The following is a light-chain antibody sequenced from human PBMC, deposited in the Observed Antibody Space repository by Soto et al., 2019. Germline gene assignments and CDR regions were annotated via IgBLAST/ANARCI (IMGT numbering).Light chain of an antibody. CDR2: GAS. J-gene: IGKJ3*01. CDR3: QQYNNWPL. V-gene: IGKV3-15*01. Sequence: EIVMTQSPATLSVSPGERATLSCRASQSVSSNLAWYQQKPGQAPRLLIYGASTRATGIPARFSGSRSGTEFTLTISSLQSEDFAVYYCQQYNNWPLFGPGTIVDIK. CDR1: QSVSSN.